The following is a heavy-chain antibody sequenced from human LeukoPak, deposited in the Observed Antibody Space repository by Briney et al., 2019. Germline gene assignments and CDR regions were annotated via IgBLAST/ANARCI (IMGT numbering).Heavy chain of an antibody. CDR1: GFTLNDYW. Sequence: LGGSLRLSCAASGFTLNDYWMSWVRQAPGKGLEWVANIKQDGSEKYYVDSVRGRLTISRDNAENSLFLQMNRLRVEDTAVYYCTRDFGRSSYYFDFWGQGTLVTVSS. CDR2: IKQDGSEK. J-gene: IGHJ4*02. CDR3: TRDFGRSSYYFDF. D-gene: IGHD3-3*01. V-gene: IGHV3-7*01.